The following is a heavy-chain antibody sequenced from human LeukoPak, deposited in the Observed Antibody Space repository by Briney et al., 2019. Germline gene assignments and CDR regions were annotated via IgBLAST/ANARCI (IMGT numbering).Heavy chain of an antibody. V-gene: IGHV4-39*07. J-gene: IGHJ5*02. CDR2: LSYSGST. CDR1: GGSINSNY. CDR3: VAYHLLWDWFDP. D-gene: IGHD2-15*01. Sequence: ASETLSLTCNVSGGSINSNYWAWIRQPPGKGLEWIASLSYSGSTYYAPSLRRRLSTSVDTSKNQFSLKLTSVTAADTAVYYCVAYHLLWDWFDPWGQGTLVTVSS.